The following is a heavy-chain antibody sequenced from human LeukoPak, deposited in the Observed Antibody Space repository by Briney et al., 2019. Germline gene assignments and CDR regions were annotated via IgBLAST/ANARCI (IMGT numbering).Heavy chain of an antibody. D-gene: IGHD3-3*01. CDR3: ARDSYDFWSGYYAISVGDY. V-gene: IGHV3-21*01. CDR1: GFTLSSYS. Sequence: GGSLRLSCAASGFTLSSYSMNWVRQAPGKGLEWVSSISSSSSYIYYADSVKGRFTISRDNAKNSLYLQMNSLRAEDTAVYYCARDSYDFWSGYYAISVGDYWGQGTLVTVSS. CDR2: ISSSSSYI. J-gene: IGHJ4*02.